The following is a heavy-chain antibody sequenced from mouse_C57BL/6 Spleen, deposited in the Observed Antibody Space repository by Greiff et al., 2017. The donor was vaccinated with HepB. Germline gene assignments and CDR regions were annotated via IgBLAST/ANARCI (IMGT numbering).Heavy chain of an antibody. V-gene: IGHV5-4*01. D-gene: IGHD2-1*01. Sequence: EVQLVESGGGLVKPGGSLKLSCAASGFTFSSYAMSWVRQTPEKRLEWVATISAGGSYTYYPDNVKGRFTISRDNAKNTLYLQMSHLKSEDTAMYYCARDTMVTTFAYWGQGTLVTVSA. CDR3: ARDTMVTTFAY. J-gene: IGHJ3*01. CDR1: GFTFSSYA. CDR2: ISAGGSYT.